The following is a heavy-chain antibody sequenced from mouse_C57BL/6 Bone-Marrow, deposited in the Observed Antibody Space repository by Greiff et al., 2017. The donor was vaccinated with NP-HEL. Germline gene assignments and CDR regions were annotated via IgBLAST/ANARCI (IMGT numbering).Heavy chain of an antibody. J-gene: IGHJ4*01. V-gene: IGHV1-26*01. CDR3: ASQDYGSPWAMDY. CDR1: GYTFTDYY. D-gene: IGHD1-1*01. CDR2: INPNNGGT. Sequence: EVQLQQSGPELVKPGASVKISCKASGYTFTDYYMNWVKQSHGKSLEWIGDINPNNGGTSYNQKFKGKATLTVDKSSSTAYMELRSLTSEDSAVYYCASQDYGSPWAMDYWGQGTSVTVSS.